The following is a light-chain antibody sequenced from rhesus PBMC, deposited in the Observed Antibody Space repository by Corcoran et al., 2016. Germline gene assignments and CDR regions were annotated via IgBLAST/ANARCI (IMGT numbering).Light chain of an antibody. CDR1: QGIINN. Sequence: DIHMTQSPSSLSASVGDTVTITCRASQGIINNLAWYQQKPGKVPKLLIYYASTLQSGVPSRFTGSGSGTYFTLTIRSLQPEDFATYYCQHGYDTPYGFGRGPKWRSN. J-gene: IGKJ2*01. CDR2: YAS. CDR3: QHGYDTPYG. V-gene: IGKV1S15*01.